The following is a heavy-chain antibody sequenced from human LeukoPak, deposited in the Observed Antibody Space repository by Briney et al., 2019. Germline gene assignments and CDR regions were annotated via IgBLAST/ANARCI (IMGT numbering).Heavy chain of an antibody. V-gene: IGHV4-59*12. J-gene: IGHJ5*02. CDR1: GGSISSYY. CDR3: ARDGVVAINWFDP. Sequence: PSETLSLTCTVSGGSISSYYWSWIRQPPGKGLEWIGYFHYSGSTNYNPSLKSRVTISVDTSKNQFSLKLSSVTAADTAVYYCARDGVVAINWFDPWGQGTLVTVSS. D-gene: IGHD3-22*01. CDR2: FHYSGST.